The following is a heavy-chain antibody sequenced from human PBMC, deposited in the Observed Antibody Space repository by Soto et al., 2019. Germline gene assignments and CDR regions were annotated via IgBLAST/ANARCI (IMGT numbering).Heavy chain of an antibody. J-gene: IGHJ6*02. CDR2: ISAYNGNT. CDR3: ARDESYDILTGYYTTDDYGMDV. V-gene: IGHV1-18*01. Sequence: ASVKVSCKASGYTFTSYGISWVRQAPGQGLEWMGWISAYNGNTNYAQKLQGRVTMTTDTSTSTAYMELRSLRSDDTAVYYCARDESYDILTGYYTTDDYGMDVWGQGTTVTVSS. CDR1: GYTFTSYG. D-gene: IGHD3-9*01.